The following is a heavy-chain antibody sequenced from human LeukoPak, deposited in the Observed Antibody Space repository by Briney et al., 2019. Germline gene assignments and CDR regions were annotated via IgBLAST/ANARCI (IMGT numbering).Heavy chain of an antibody. CDR3: ATDRDWTLLDY. V-gene: IGHV3-7*01. J-gene: IGHJ4*02. CDR2: IKQDGSEE. CDR1: GFTFSSSW. Sequence: GGSLRLSCAASGFTFSSSWMSWVRQAPGKGLEWVANIKQDGSEENYVDSVKGRFTISRDNAKNSLYLQMNSLGVEDTAVYYCATDRDWTLLDYWGQGTPVTVSS. D-gene: IGHD1-1*01.